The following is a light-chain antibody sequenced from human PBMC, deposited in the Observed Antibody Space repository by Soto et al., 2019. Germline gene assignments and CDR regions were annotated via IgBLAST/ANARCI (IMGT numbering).Light chain of an antibody. CDR1: QSISSW. CDR3: QQYNDCPLT. J-gene: IGKJ4*01. V-gene: IGKV1-5*03. Sequence: DIQMTQSPSTLSASVGHRVTITCRASQSISSWLAWYQQKPGKAPKLLMYKASNLESGVPSRFSGSGSGTEFTLTISSLQPDDFATYHCQQYNDCPLTVGGGTKVELK. CDR2: KAS.